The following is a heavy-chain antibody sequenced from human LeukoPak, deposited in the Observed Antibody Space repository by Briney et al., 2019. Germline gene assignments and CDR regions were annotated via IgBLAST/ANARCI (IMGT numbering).Heavy chain of an antibody. V-gene: IGHV3-53*01. CDR2: IYSGGST. CDR3: ARSVDTAMGGFFDY. J-gene: IGHJ4*02. D-gene: IGHD5-18*01. Sequence: GGSLRLSCAASGFTVSSNYMSWVRQAPGKGLEWVSVIYSGGSTYYADSVKGRFTISRDNSKNTLYLQMNSLRAEDTAVYYCARSVDTAMGGFFDYWGQGTLVTVSS. CDR1: GFTVSSNY.